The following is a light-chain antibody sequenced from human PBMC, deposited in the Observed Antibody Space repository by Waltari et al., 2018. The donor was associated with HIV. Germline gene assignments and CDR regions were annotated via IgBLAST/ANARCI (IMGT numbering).Light chain of an antibody. CDR2: KND. CDR3: VAWDDSLSGLL. J-gene: IGLJ3*02. V-gene: IGLV1-47*01. Sequence: QSVLTQPPSASGTPGQRVTISCSGSSSNIGSNYVYWFQQLPGTIPRLLIYKNDQRPSWGPDRFSGSKSGTSASLASSGRRSEDEAYYSCVAWDDSLSGLLFGGGTKLTVL. CDR1: SSNIGSNY.